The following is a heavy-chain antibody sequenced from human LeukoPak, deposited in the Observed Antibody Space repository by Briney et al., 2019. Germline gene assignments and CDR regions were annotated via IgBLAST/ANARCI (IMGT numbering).Heavy chain of an antibody. J-gene: IGHJ4*02. D-gene: IGHD3-3*01. CDR1: GFTFSGYE. CDR3: ARERDDYYFDY. CDR2: ISRSGTII. V-gene: IGHV3-48*03. Sequence: PGGSLRPSCAASGFTFSGYEMNWVRQAPGKGLEWVSYISRSGTIISYADSVRGRLTISRDIAKNSLYLQMNSLRAEDTAVYYCARERDDYYFDYWGQGTLVTVSS.